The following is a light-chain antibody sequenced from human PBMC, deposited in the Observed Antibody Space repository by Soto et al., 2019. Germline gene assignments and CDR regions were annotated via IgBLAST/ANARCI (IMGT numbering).Light chain of an antibody. CDR3: HQYLTTPLT. V-gene: IGKV4-1*01. CDR1: QSVLFSSNNKNY. Sequence: DIVMTQSPDSLAVSLGERATINCKSSQSVLFSSNNKNYLAWYQQKPGQPPRLLIYWASTWESGVPDRFRGSGSGTDFTLTINNLQDEDVAIYSCHQYLTTPLTLGPGTKVDVK. J-gene: IGKJ3*01. CDR2: WAS.